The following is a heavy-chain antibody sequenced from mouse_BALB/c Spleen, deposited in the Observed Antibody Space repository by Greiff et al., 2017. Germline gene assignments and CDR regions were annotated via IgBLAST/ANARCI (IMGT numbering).Heavy chain of an antibody. J-gene: IGHJ4*01. CDR1: GFSLTSYG. D-gene: IGHD2-3*01. CDR2: IWAGGST. V-gene: IGHV2-9*02. CDR3: ARLGWLLRDYYAMDY. Sequence: QVQLKESGPGLVAPSQSLSITCTVSGFSLTSYGVHWVRQPPGKGLEWLGVIWAGGSTNYNSALMSRLSISKDNSKSQVFLKMNSLQTDDTAMYYCARLGWLLRDYYAMDYWGQGTSVTVSS.